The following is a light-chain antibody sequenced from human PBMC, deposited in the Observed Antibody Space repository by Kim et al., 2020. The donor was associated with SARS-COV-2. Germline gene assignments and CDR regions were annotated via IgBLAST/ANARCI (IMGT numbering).Light chain of an antibody. CDR3: HQYMNYPYA. CDR1: RNVRDW. Sequence: SASVGEGVTITCRASRNVRDWLAWYQQKPGKAPKLLIYKASYLESGVSSRFSGSGSGTEFTLTISSLQPDDSATYHCHQYMNYPYAFGQGTKLEI. J-gene: IGKJ2*01. V-gene: IGKV1-5*03. CDR2: KAS.